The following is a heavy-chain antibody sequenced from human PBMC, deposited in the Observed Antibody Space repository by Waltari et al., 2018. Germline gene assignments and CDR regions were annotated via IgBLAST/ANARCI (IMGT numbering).Heavy chain of an antibody. V-gene: IGHV3-21*01. D-gene: IGHD3-16*01. CDR2: ISSTSRYI. CDR3: AKDRISTSYYYYYHMDV. CDR1: GFTFNTYT. Sequence: EVQLVESGGGLVKPGGSLRLSCAASGFTFNTYTMNWVRQAPGKGLGWVSSISSTSRYIYYADSVKGRFTSSRDNAKNSLYLQMNSLRGEDTAVYYCAKDRISTSYYYYYHMDVWGQGTTVTVSS. J-gene: IGHJ6*02.